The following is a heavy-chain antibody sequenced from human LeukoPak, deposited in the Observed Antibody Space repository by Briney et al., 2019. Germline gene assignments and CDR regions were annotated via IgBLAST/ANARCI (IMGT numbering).Heavy chain of an antibody. D-gene: IGHD3-16*01. Sequence: RSSETLSLTRTVSGGSISSSSYYWGWIRQPPGKGLEWIGSIYYSGSTYYNPSLKSRVTISVDTSKNQFSLKLSSVTAADTAVYYCATSYDYVWGSYSPWGQGTLVTVSS. CDR1: GGSISSSSYY. CDR3: ATSYDYVWGSYSP. CDR2: IYYSGST. V-gene: IGHV4-39*07. J-gene: IGHJ5*02.